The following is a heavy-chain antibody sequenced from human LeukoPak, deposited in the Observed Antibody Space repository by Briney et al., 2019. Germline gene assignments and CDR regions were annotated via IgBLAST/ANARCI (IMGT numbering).Heavy chain of an antibody. Sequence: PGGSLRLSCAASGFTFSSYGMHWVRQAPGKGLEWVAFIRYDGSNKYYADSVKGRFTISRDNSKNTLYLQMNSLRAEDTAAYYCAKVRDTAMAMDYWGQGTLVTVSS. V-gene: IGHV3-30*02. CDR2: IRYDGSNK. CDR3: AKVRDTAMAMDY. J-gene: IGHJ4*02. CDR1: GFTFSSYG. D-gene: IGHD5-18*01.